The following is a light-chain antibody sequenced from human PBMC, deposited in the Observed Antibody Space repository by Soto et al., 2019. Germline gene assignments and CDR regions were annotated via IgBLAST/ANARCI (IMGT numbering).Light chain of an antibody. CDR2: DAS. Sequence: EIVLTQSPATLSLSPGERATLSCRASQSVSSSLAWFQQKPGQPPRLLIYDASNRATGIPARFSGSGSGTDFTLTISRLEPEDFAVYYCQQRSGWLLTFGGGTKVQIK. CDR1: QSVSSS. CDR3: QQRSGWLLT. J-gene: IGKJ4*01. V-gene: IGKV3-11*01.